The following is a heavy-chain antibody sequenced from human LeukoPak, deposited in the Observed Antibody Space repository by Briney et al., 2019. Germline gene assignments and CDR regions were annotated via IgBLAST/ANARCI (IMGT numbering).Heavy chain of an antibody. CDR3: ARGRNYDSSGYNEDY. CDR2: INHSGST. J-gene: IGHJ4*02. Sequence: PSETLSLTCAVYGGSFSGYYWSWIRQPPGKGLEWIGEINHSGSTNYNPSLKSRVTISVDTSKNQFSLKLSSVTAADTAVYYCARGRNYDSSGYNEDYWGQGTLVTVSS. V-gene: IGHV4-34*01. D-gene: IGHD3-22*01. CDR1: GGSFSGYY.